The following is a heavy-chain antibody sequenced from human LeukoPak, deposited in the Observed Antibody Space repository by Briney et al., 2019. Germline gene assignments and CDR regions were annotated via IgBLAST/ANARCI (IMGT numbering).Heavy chain of an antibody. D-gene: IGHD6-13*01. CDR3: AREMPLSAALDY. CDR2: MKPDGSEK. J-gene: IGHJ4*02. V-gene: IGHV3-7*01. CDR1: AFTFNTFSSYW. Sequence: GGSLRLSCAASAFTFNTFSSYWISWVRQAPGKGLEWVANMKPDGSEKYFVGSVRGRFTISRDNAKNSLYLQMNNLRDEDTAVYYCAREMPLSAALDYWGQGTLVTVSS.